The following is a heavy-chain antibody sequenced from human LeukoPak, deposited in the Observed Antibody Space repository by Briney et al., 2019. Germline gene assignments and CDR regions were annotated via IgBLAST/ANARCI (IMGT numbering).Heavy chain of an antibody. J-gene: IGHJ6*02. CDR2: ISSSSSYI. Sequence: GGSLRLSCAASGFTFSSYSMNWVRQAPGKGLEWVSSISSSSSYIYYADSVKGRFTISRDNAKNSLYLQMNSLRAEDTAVYYCARDQAVVYYYGMDVWGQGTTVTVSS. D-gene: IGHD6-19*01. V-gene: IGHV3-21*01. CDR3: ARDQAVVYYYGMDV. CDR1: GFTFSSYS.